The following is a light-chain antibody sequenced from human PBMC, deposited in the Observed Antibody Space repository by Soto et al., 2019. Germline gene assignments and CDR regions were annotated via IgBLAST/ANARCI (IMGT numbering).Light chain of an antibody. J-gene: IGLJ2*01. CDR2: LEGSGSY. CDR1: SGHSSYI. Sequence: QLVLTQSSSASASLGSSVKLTCTLSSGHSSYIIAWHQQQPGKAPRYWMKLEGSGSYNKGSGVPDRFSGSSSGADRYLTISNLQFEDEADYYCETWDINTHVVFGGGTKLTVL. CDR3: ETWDINTHVV. V-gene: IGLV4-60*02.